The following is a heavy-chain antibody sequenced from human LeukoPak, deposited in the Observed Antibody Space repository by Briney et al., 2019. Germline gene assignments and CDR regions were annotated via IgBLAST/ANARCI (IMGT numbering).Heavy chain of an antibody. J-gene: IGHJ3*02. V-gene: IGHV3-48*03. D-gene: IGHD4-23*01. CDR2: IGSSGSTI. Sequence: GGSLRLSCAASGFTFSSYEMNWVRQAPGKGLEWVSYIGSSGSTIYYADSVKGRFTISRDNAKNSLYLQMNSLRAEDTAVYYCARVFTVGPDAFDIWGQGTMVTVSS. CDR1: GFTFSSYE. CDR3: ARVFTVGPDAFDI.